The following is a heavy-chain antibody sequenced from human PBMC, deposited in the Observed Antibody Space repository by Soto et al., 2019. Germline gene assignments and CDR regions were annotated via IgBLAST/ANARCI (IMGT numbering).Heavy chain of an antibody. D-gene: IGHD6-13*01. V-gene: IGHV3-23*01. CDR2: ISATGTTT. CDR1: EFSFSSYA. Sequence: GGSLRLSCAASEFSFSSYAPNWVRQAPGKGLEWVSAISATGTTTYYADSVKGRFTISRDNSKRTLFLQMDSLSPEDTAVYYCATYSSPFDYWGQGTLVTVSS. J-gene: IGHJ4*02. CDR3: ATYSSPFDY.